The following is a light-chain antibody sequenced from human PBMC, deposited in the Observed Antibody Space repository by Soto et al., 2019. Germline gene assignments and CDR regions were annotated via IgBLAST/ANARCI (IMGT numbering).Light chain of an antibody. J-gene: IGLJ3*02. CDR3: AALDDNLNAWV. Sequence: QSVLTQPPSASGTPGQRVTISCSGSSSNIGSNTVKWYQQLPGTAPKLLIYTTNQRPSGVPDRFSDSRSGTSAPLAISGLQSEDEAYYYCAALDDNLNAWVFGGGTKLTVL. CDR1: SSNIGSNT. V-gene: IGLV1-44*01. CDR2: TTN.